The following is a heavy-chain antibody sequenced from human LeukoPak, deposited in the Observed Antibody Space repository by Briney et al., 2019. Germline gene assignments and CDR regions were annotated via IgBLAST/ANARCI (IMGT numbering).Heavy chain of an antibody. CDR1: GGSISNYY. CDR2: IFSRGSS. D-gene: IGHD3-22*01. V-gene: IGHV4-59*01. Sequence: SETLSLTCSVSGGSISNYYWSWIRQPPGKGLEWIGYIFSRGSSNYSPSLKSRATISVDTSKNQFSLKLSSVTAADTAVYYCARASDSSGYYDLDYWGQGTLVTVSS. J-gene: IGHJ4*02. CDR3: ARASDSSGYYDLDY.